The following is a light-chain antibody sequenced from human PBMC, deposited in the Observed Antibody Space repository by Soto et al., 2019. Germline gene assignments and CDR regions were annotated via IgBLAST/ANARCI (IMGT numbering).Light chain of an antibody. J-gene: IGKJ4*01. Sequence: EIVLTQSPVTLSLSPGERATLSCRASQSVSSYLAWYQHKPGQAPRLLIYDASNRATGIPARFSGSGSGTDFTLTISSLEPEDFAVYYCQQRSNWPPALTFGGGTKVDIK. V-gene: IGKV3-11*01. CDR2: DAS. CDR3: QQRSNWPPALT. CDR1: QSVSSY.